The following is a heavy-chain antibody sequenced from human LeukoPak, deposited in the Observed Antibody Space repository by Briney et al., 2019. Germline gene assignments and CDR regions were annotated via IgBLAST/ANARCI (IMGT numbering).Heavy chain of an antibody. Sequence: GGSLRLSCAVSGFTFSSYYMHWVRQAPGKGLVWVSRINSDGRSTSYADSVKGRFTISRDNAKNPLYLQMNSLRAEDTAVYYCVRGASGWSLGYWGQGTLVTVSS. J-gene: IGHJ4*02. CDR3: VRGASGWSLGY. D-gene: IGHD6-19*01. CDR2: INSDGRST. V-gene: IGHV3-74*01. CDR1: GFTFSSYY.